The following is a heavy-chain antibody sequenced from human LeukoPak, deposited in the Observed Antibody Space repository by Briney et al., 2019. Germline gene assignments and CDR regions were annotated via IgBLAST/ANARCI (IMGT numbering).Heavy chain of an antibody. CDR2: IYYTGST. CDR1: GGSISTYY. CDR3: ARHSHYYYGMDV. Sequence: SETLPLTCTVSGGSISTYYWSWVRLPPGKGLEWIGYIYYTGSTNYNPSLKSRVTISVDTSSNQFSLKLSSVTAADTAVYYCARHSHYYYGMDVWGQGTTVTVSS. V-gene: IGHV4-59*08. J-gene: IGHJ6*02.